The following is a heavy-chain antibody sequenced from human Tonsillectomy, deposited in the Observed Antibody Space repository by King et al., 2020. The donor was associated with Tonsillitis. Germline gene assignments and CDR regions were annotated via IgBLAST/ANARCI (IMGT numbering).Heavy chain of an antibody. CDR2: IYSGGSST. Sequence: QLVQSGGGLVQPGGSLRLSCAASGFTFSSYAMSWVRQAPGKGLEWVSVIYSGGSSTYYADSVKGRFTISRDNSKNTLYLQMNSLRAEETAVYYCAKGIGDCSSTSCYYNWGQGTLVTVSS. CDR1: GFTFSSYA. V-gene: IGHV3-23*03. CDR3: AKGIGDCSSTSCYYN. D-gene: IGHD2-2*01. J-gene: IGHJ4*02.